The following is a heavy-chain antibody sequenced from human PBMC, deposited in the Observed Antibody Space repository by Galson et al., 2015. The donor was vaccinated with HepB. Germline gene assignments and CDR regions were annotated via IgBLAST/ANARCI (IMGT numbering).Heavy chain of an antibody. D-gene: IGHD2-21*02. J-gene: IGHJ4*02. CDR1: GFTFSSYA. Sequence: SLRLSCAASGFTFSSYAMHWVRQAPGKGLEWVAVISYDGSNRYYADSVKGRFTISRDNSKNTLYLQMNSLRAEDTAVYYCARTRRPDCGGDCYHFDYWGQGTLVTVSS. CDR2: ISYDGSNR. V-gene: IGHV3-30*04. CDR3: ARTRRPDCGGDCYHFDY.